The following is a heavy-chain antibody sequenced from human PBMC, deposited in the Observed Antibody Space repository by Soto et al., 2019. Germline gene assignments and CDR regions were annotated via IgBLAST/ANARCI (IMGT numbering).Heavy chain of an antibody. CDR2: IYWNDDK. J-gene: IGHJ5*02. CDR3: AHSCAYGYYYVPGSAP. V-gene: IGHV2-5*01. CDR1: GFSLSTSGVG. D-gene: IGHD3-10*02. Sequence: QITLKESGPTLVKPTQNLTLTCTFSGFSLSTSGVGVGWIRQPPGKALEGLALIYWNDDKRYTPSLKSRLTTTKDPTKTQGVLTITNMYPVDPATYYGAHSCAYGYYYVPGSAPWGQGTLVTASS.